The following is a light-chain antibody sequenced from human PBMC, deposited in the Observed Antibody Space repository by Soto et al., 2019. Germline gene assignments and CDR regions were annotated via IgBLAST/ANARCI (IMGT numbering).Light chain of an antibody. CDR1: SSDIGAYNF. J-gene: IGLJ2*01. CDR2: DVN. CDR3: TSWTTSTTMI. V-gene: IGLV2-14*03. Sequence: QSVLTQPASVSGSPGQSITISCTGTSSDIGAYNFVSWYQQHPGKAPKLMLYDVNIRSSGVSNRFSGSKSGNTDSLTISGLQAEDEADYYCTSWTTSTTMIFGGGTQLTVL.